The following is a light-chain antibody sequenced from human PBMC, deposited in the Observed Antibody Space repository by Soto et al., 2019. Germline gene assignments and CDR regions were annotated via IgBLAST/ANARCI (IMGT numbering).Light chain of an antibody. CDR2: DAS. CDR3: QLYGSPWT. CDR1: QSVRSSY. Sequence: EIVLTQSPGTLSLSPGERATLSCRANQSVRSSYLAWYQQKLGQAPRLLIYDASSRATGIPDMFSGSGSGTDFTLTISRLEPEVFAVYYCQLYGSPWTFGQGTMVEIK. V-gene: IGKV3-20*01. J-gene: IGKJ1*01.